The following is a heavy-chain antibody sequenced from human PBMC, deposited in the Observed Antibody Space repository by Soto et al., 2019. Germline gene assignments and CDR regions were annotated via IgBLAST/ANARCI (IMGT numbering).Heavy chain of an antibody. Sequence: SETLSLTCTVSGVSISGTSYYWGWIRQTPAKGLGWIGTIYYSGETFYNPSLKSRVTISIDTSKNHFSLNLTSVTAADTAIYYCARHGSFWGQGALVTVS. V-gene: IGHV4-39*01. D-gene: IGHD3-16*02. CDR1: GVSISGTSYY. J-gene: IGHJ1*01. CDR2: IYYSGET. CDR3: ARHGSF.